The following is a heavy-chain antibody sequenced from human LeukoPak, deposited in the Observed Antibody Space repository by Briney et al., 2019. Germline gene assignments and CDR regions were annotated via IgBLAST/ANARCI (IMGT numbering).Heavy chain of an antibody. Sequence: ASVKVSCKASGYTFTGYYMHWVRQAPGQGLEWMGWINPNSGGTNYAQKFQGRVTMTRDTSISTAYMELSRLRSDDTAVYYGARSGQQLVRYYYYGMDVWGQGTTVTVSS. D-gene: IGHD6-13*01. CDR1: GYTFTGYY. CDR3: ARSGQQLVRYYYYGMDV. V-gene: IGHV1-2*02. J-gene: IGHJ6*02. CDR2: INPNSGGT.